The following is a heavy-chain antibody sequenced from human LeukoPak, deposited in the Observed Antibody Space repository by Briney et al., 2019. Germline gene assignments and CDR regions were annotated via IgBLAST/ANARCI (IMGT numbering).Heavy chain of an antibody. CDR3: ATDLGSSRPNF. D-gene: IGHD6-13*01. Sequence: PGGSLRLSCAASGFSFSSYWMSWVRQAPAKGLEWVANIKQDGTEKYYVDSAKGRFTISRDNAKNSLYLQMNSLRAEDTAVYYCATDLGSSRPNFWGQGTLVTVSS. CDR2: IKQDGTEK. CDR1: GFSFSSYW. V-gene: IGHV3-7*01. J-gene: IGHJ4*02.